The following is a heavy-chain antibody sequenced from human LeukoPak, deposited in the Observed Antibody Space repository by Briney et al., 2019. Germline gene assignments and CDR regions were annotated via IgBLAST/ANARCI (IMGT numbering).Heavy chain of an antibody. D-gene: IGHD6-13*01. J-gene: IGHJ4*02. V-gene: IGHV3-74*01. CDR1: GFTSSSYW. CDR3: ASYSSNWHAIDY. Sequence: GGTLRLSCAASGFTSSSYWLRWVRQAPRNGLVWVSRINCDGSSTSYADSVKGRFTISRDNAKNTLYLQMNSLRAENTVLYYCASYSSNWHAIDYWGQGTLVTVSS. CDR2: INCDGSST.